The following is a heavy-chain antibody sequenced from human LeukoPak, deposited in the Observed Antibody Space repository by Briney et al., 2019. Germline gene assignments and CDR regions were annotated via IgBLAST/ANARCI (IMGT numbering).Heavy chain of an antibody. CDR3: AKGYSNYLGVVDY. CDR1: GFTFDDYA. CDR2: ISWNSGSI. J-gene: IGHJ4*02. D-gene: IGHD4-11*01. Sequence: GRSLRLSCAASGFTFDDYAMHWVRQAPGKGLEGVSGISWNSGSIGYADSVKGRFTISRDNAKNSLYLQMNSLRAEDMALYYCAKGYSNYLGVVDYWGQGTLVTVSS. V-gene: IGHV3-9*03.